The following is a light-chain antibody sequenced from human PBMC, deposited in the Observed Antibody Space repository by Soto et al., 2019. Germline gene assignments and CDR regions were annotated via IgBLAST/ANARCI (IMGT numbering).Light chain of an antibody. V-gene: IGLV2-8*01. J-gene: IGLJ1*01. CDR3: SSYAGSNNPYV. CDR1: SGDIGGYDY. CDR2: EVT. Sequence: QSVLTQPPSASGSPGQSVTISCTGTSGDIGGYDYVSWYQQHPGKAPKLMIYEVTKRPLGVPDRFSGSKSGNTAYLTVSGLQAEDEADYYCSSYAGSNNPYVFGTGTKVTVL.